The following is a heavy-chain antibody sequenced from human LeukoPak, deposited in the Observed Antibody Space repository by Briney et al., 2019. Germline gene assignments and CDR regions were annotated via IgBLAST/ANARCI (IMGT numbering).Heavy chain of an antibody. J-gene: IGHJ5*02. Sequence: GGSLRLSCAASGFTVSSNYMSWVRQAPGKGLEWVSVIYSGGSTYYADSVKGRFTISRDNSKNTLYLQMNSLRAEDTAVYYCARHQRYCSSTSCSSEWFDPWGQGTPVTVSS. CDR2: IYSGGST. V-gene: IGHV3-53*01. CDR3: ARHQRYCSSTSCSSEWFDP. D-gene: IGHD2-2*01. CDR1: GFTVSSNY.